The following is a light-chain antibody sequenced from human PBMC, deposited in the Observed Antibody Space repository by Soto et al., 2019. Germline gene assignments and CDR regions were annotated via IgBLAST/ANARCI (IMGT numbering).Light chain of an antibody. Sequence: QSALTQPASLAGSPGQSITISCTGTSSDVGDYNYVSWFQQHPGKAPKLMIYDVSNRPSGVSNRFSGSKSGNTASLTISGLQAEDEADYYCGSYASSSTLEVFGTGTKVTVL. V-gene: IGLV2-14*03. CDR3: GSYASSSTLEV. J-gene: IGLJ1*01. CDR2: DVS. CDR1: SSDVGDYNY.